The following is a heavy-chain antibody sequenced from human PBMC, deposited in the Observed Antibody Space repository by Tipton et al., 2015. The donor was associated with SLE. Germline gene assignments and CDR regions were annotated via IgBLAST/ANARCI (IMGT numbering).Heavy chain of an antibody. J-gene: IGHJ4*02. Sequence: RSLRLSCAASGFTFSSYAMHWVRQAPGKGLEWVAVISYDGSNKYYADSVKGRFTISRDNSKNTLYLQMNSLRAEDTAVYYCARSQIVEDYFDYWGQGTLVTVSS. CDR1: GFTFSSYA. CDR2: ISYDGSNK. V-gene: IGHV3-30-3*01. CDR3: ARSQIVEDYFDY. D-gene: IGHD3-22*01.